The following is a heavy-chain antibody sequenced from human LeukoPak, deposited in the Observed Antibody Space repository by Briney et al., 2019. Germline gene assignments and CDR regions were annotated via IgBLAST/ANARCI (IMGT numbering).Heavy chain of an antibody. Sequence: ASVKVSCKASGYTFTSYGISWVRQAPGQGLEWMGWISAYNGNTNYAQKLQGRVTMTTDTSTSTAYMELRSLRSDDTAVYYCARVQERTVVTATNDYWGQGTLVTVSS. D-gene: IGHD4-23*01. CDR1: GYTFTSYG. CDR2: ISAYNGNT. V-gene: IGHV1-18*01. J-gene: IGHJ4*02. CDR3: ARVQERTVVTATNDY.